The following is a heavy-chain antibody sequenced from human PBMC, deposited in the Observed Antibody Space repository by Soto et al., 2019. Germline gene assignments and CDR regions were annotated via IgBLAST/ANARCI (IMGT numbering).Heavy chain of an antibody. Sequence: QITLKESGPTLVKPTQTLTLTCTFSGFSLSSTRMAVGWIRQPPGQALEWLALIYWDDDKRYSPFLKSRLTIPKDTAKHQVVLTTSNIDPVDTASYYCAHIVVAVSGYYFDYWGQGTLVTVSS. CDR2: IYWDDDK. CDR1: GFSLSSTRMA. D-gene: IGHD5-12*01. J-gene: IGHJ4*02. V-gene: IGHV2-5*02. CDR3: AHIVVAVSGYYFDY.